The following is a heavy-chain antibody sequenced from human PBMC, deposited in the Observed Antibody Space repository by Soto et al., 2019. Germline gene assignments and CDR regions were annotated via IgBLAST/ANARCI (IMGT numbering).Heavy chain of an antibody. Sequence: SSETLSLTCTVSGGSISSSSYYWVWIRQPPGPGLEWIGDITDSGSTNYNPSLKSRVTISVDTSKNQFSLKLTSVTAADTAVYYCARDKITGLFDYWGQGTLVTVSS. D-gene: IGHD2-8*02. V-gene: IGHV4-39*07. CDR3: ARDKITGLFDY. CDR2: ITDSGST. J-gene: IGHJ4*02. CDR1: GGSISSSSYY.